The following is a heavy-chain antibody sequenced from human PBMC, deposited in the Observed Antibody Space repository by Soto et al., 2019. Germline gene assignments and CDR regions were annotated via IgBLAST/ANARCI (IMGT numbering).Heavy chain of an antibody. CDR3: VKDEGIEAMDV. CDR2: ITSSGSYV. D-gene: IGHD3-3*02. J-gene: IGHJ6*02. Sequence: PGGSVRLSCVTSGFTFSRNTMNWVRQAPGKGLEWVASITSSGSYVYYADSVKGRFSASRDNAKNSQSLQMDSLRPDDTAIYFCVKDEGIEAMDVWGQGTTVTVSS. CDR1: GFTFSRNT. V-gene: IGHV3-21*01.